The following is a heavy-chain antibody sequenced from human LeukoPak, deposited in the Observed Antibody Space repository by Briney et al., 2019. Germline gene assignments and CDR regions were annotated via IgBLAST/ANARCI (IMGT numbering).Heavy chain of an antibody. D-gene: IGHD4-17*01. Sequence: PSETLSLTCTVSGGSISSGDYYWSWIRQHPGKGLEWIGYIYNSGSTYYNPSLKSRVTISVDTSKNQFSLKLNSVTAADTAVYFCATERDYGDRFFDYWGQGTLVTVS. CDR2: IYNSGST. CDR1: GGSISSGDYY. J-gene: IGHJ4*02. CDR3: ATERDYGDRFFDY. V-gene: IGHV4-31*03.